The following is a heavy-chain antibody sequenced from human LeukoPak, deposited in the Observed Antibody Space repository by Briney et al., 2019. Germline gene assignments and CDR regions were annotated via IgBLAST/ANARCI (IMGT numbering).Heavy chain of an antibody. CDR3: AKPLKDSSGYYAGYYFDY. Sequence: PGGPLRLSCAASGFTFSSYWMSWVRQAPGKGLEWVANIKQDGSEKYYVDSVKGRFTISRDNSKNTLYLQMNSLRAEDTAVYYCAKPLKDSSGYYAGYYFDYWGQGTLVTVSS. V-gene: IGHV3-7*03. CDR2: IKQDGSEK. J-gene: IGHJ4*02. CDR1: GFTFSSYW. D-gene: IGHD3-22*01.